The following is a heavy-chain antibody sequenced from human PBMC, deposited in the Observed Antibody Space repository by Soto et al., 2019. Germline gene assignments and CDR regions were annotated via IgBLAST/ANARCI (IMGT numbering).Heavy chain of an antibody. CDR3: AREKVGTTFFDN. D-gene: IGHD1-1*01. CDR2: IYPSVSS. J-gene: IGHJ4*02. CDR1: GFAISRGYY. V-gene: IGHV4-38-2*02. Sequence: SETLSLTCSVSGFAISRGYYWSWVRQPPGKGLEWIGSIYPSVSSYHNPSLATRLRLSIDTSKNQFTLNLTAVTAADTALYFCAREKVGTTFFDNWGQGIQVTVSS.